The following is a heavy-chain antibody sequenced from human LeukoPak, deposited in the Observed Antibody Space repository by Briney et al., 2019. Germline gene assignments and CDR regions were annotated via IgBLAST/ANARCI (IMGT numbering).Heavy chain of an antibody. Sequence: GGSLRLSCAASGFTFSSYAMSWARHAPGKGLEWVSAISGSGGSTYYADSVKGRFTISRDNSKNTLYLQMNSLRAEDTAVYYCARTMVQGVIITSYFDYWGQGTLVTVSS. CDR1: GFTFSSYA. D-gene: IGHD3-10*01. J-gene: IGHJ4*02. V-gene: IGHV3-23*01. CDR2: ISGSGGST. CDR3: ARTMVQGVIITSYFDY.